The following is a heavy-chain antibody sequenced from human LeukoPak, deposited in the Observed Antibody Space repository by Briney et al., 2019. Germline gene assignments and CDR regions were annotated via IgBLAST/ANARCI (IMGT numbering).Heavy chain of an antibody. V-gene: IGHV3-74*01. J-gene: IGHJ6*02. CDR3: ARDAVDTANAV. Sequence: PGGSLRLSCAASGFTFSSTSMSWVRQAPGKGLVWVSHINSDGSITSYADSVKGRFTISRDNAKNTLYPQMNSLRAEDTAVYYCARDAVDTANAVWGQGTTVTVSS. CDR1: GFTFSSTS. CDR2: INSDGSIT. D-gene: IGHD5-18*01.